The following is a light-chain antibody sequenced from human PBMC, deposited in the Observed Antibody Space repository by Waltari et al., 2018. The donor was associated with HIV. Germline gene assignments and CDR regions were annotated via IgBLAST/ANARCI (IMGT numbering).Light chain of an antibody. CDR2: EVS. J-gene: IGLJ1*01. V-gene: IGLV2-11*01. Sequence: QSALTQPRSVSGSPGQSVNISCTGTSSDIAYFDYVSWYQHYPGKATKVIIYEVSQRPSGVPERFTASKSGITASLTISGLQDEDEADYYCCSYAGAYTYVFGTGTKVTVL. CDR1: SSDIAYFDY. CDR3: CSYAGAYTYV.